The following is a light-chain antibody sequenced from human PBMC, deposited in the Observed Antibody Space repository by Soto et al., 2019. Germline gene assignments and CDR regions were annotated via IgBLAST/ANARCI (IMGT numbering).Light chain of an antibody. J-gene: IGLJ1*01. CDR3: QSYDSSLSGSEV. Sequence: QSALTQPPSVSGAPGQRVTISCTGSSSNIGAGHDVHWYQHLPGTAPKLLIYGNGNRPSGVPDRFSGSKSGTSASLAITGLQAEDEADYYGQSYDSSLSGSEVFGTGTKLTVL. CDR2: GNG. CDR1: SSNIGAGHD. V-gene: IGLV1-40*01.